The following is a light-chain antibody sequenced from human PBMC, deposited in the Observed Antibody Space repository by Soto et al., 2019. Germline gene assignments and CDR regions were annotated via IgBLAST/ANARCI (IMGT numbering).Light chain of an antibody. CDR1: QTVSGSQ. V-gene: IGKV3-20*01. CDR2: DAS. Sequence: EIELTQSPGTLSLSPGERATLSCRASQTVSGSQLAWYQQRPGQPPRLLIFDASRRATGIPDRFSGSGSGTDFSLTISRLEPEDFAVYYCQQYGSSPPMYTFGQGTKLEIK. J-gene: IGKJ2*01. CDR3: QQYGSSPPMYT.